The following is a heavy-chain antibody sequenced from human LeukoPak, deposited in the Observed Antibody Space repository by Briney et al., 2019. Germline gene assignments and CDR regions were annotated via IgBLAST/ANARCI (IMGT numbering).Heavy chain of an antibody. Sequence: PGGSLRLSCTASGFTFSAYPMTWVRQAPGKGLEWVSYISGSGDIIYYADSVKGRFTISRDNAKNSLYLQMDSLRAEGTAIYYCARDMTITGADDYWGQGTLVTVSS. D-gene: IGHD6-13*01. V-gene: IGHV3-48*04. CDR2: ISGSGDII. CDR3: ARDMTITGADDY. J-gene: IGHJ4*02. CDR1: GFTFSAYP.